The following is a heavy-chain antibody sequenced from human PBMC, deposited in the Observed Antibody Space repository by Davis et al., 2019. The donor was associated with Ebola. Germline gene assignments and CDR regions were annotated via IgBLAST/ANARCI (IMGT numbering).Heavy chain of an antibody. V-gene: IGHV3-74*01. CDR2: ITPSGGVT. D-gene: IGHD3-9*01. CDR1: GFTFNTYT. J-gene: IGHJ4*02. Sequence: GESLKISCAASGFTFNTYTMHWVRQAPGKGLVWVSGITPSGGVTTYADSVKGRFTISRDNGKNSLHLQMNSLRAEDTAVYYCVRAQETYHLLTGFYDKLYFDFWGQGVLVTVSS. CDR3: VRAQETYHLLTGFYDKLYFDF.